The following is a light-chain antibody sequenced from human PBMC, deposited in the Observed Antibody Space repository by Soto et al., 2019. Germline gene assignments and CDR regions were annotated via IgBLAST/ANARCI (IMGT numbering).Light chain of an antibody. Sequence: DIQMTQSPSSVSASVGDKVTITCRASQGISRWLGWFQQQPGKAPKLLIYAASDLQSGVPSRFSGSGSGTDFALTISSLQPEDFGTYYCQQTYSFPFTFGHGTPVEIQ. V-gene: IGKV1-12*01. CDR1: QGISRW. J-gene: IGKJ5*01. CDR3: QQTYSFPFT. CDR2: AAS.